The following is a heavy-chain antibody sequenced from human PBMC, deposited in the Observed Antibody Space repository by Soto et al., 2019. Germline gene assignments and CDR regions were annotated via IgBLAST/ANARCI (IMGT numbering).Heavy chain of an antibody. CDR2: ISAGGGST. Sequence: EVQLLESGGGLGQGGGSLRLSCGASGFTFSSYTMNWARQAPGKGLEWVSLISAGGGSTYYADSVKGRFTISRDNSKNTLYLQMNSLKAEDTGVYYCARDPPNDKTQLDYGMDVWGQGTKVTVSS. CDR3: ARDPPNDKTQLDYGMDV. J-gene: IGHJ6*02. CDR1: GFTFSSYT. D-gene: IGHD2-2*01. V-gene: IGHV3-23*01.